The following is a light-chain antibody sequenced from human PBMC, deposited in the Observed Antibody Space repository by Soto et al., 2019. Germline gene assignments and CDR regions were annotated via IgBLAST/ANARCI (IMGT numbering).Light chain of an antibody. CDR3: QSYHSSLSGSGV. Sequence: QSVLTQPPSVSGAPGQRVTISCTGSSSNIGAGYDVHWYQQLPGTAPKLLIYGNSNRPSGVPDRFSGSKSGTSASLAITGLQAEDEADYYCQSYHSSLSGSGVFGTGTKLTVL. CDR2: GNS. V-gene: IGLV1-40*01. CDR1: SSNIGAGYD. J-gene: IGLJ1*01.